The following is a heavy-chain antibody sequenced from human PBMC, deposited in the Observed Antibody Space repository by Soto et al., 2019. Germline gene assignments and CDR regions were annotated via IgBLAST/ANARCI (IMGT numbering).Heavy chain of an antibody. CDR2: MNPNSGNT. CDR1: RYTFTSYD. Sequence: ASVKVSCKASRYTFTSYDINWLRQATGQGLEWMAWMNPNSGNTYYAQNFQGRVTMTRNTSTSIVYMELSSLRSEDTAVYYCARGVYGMDVWGQGTTVTGSS. J-gene: IGHJ6*02. CDR3: ARGVYGMDV. V-gene: IGHV1-8*01.